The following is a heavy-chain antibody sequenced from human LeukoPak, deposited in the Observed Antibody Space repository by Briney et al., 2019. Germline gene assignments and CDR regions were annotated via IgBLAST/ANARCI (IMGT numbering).Heavy chain of an antibody. D-gene: IGHD3-22*01. V-gene: IGHV3-30*18. Sequence: GGSLRLSCAASGFTLSRNDMHWVRQAPGKGLEWVAVISYDRSNKYYADSVKGRFTISRDNSKNTLFLQMNSLRAEDTAVYYRAKDSGPYTSGYYGHWGQGTLVTVSS. CDR1: GFTLSRND. J-gene: IGHJ4*02. CDR2: ISYDRSNK. CDR3: AKDSGPYTSGYYGH.